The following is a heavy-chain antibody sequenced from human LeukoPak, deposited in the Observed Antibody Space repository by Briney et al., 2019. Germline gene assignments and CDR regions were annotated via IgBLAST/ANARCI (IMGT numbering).Heavy chain of an antibody. CDR1: GGSISSGGYS. CDR2: IYYSGST. V-gene: IGHV4-61*08. J-gene: IGHJ5*02. Sequence: PSETLSLTCTVSGGSISSGGYSWSWIRQPPGKGLEWIGHIYYSGSTYYNPSLKSRVTISVDTSKNQFSLKLSSVTAADTAVYYCARTGGGGWFDPWGQGTLVTVSS. CDR3: ARTGGGGWFDP. D-gene: IGHD1-14*01.